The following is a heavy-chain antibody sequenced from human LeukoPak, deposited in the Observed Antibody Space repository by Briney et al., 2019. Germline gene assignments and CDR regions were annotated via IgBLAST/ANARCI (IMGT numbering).Heavy chain of an antibody. CDR1: GYTFTSYG. Sequence: GASVKVSCKASGYTFTSYGISWVRQAPGQGLEWMGWISAYNGNTNYAQRLQGRVTMTTDTSTSTAYMELRSLRSDDTAVYYCERDWSIFGVVIIPDAFDIWGQGTMVTVSS. CDR2: ISAYNGNT. V-gene: IGHV1-18*01. CDR3: ERDWSIFGVVIIPDAFDI. J-gene: IGHJ3*02. D-gene: IGHD3-3*01.